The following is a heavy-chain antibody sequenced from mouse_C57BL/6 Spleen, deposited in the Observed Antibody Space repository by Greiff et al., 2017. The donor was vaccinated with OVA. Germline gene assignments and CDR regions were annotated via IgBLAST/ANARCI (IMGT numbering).Heavy chain of an antibody. Sequence: DVQLQESGGGLVKPGGSLKLSCAASGFTFSSYTMSWVRQTPEKRLEWVATISGGGGNTYYPDSVKGRFTISRDNAKNTLYLQMSSLRSEDTALYYCASGDGYYGFAYWGQGTLVTVSA. V-gene: IGHV5-9*01. CDR2: ISGGGGNT. J-gene: IGHJ3*01. CDR1: GFTFSSYT. D-gene: IGHD2-3*01. CDR3: ASGDGYYGFAY.